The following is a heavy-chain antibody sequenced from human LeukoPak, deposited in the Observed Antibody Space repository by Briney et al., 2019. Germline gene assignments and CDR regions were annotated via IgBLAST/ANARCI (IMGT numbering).Heavy chain of an antibody. CDR1: GGSISSSSYY. D-gene: IGHD2/OR15-2a*01. Sequence: SETLSLTRTVSGGSISSSSYYWGWIRQPPGKGLEWIGSIYYSGSTYYNPSLKSRVTISVDTSKNQFSLKLSSVTATDTAVYYCARITLYLGFVLLDVWGQGTTVTVSS. V-gene: IGHV4-39*07. J-gene: IGHJ6*02. CDR3: ARITLYLGFVLLDV. CDR2: IYYSGST.